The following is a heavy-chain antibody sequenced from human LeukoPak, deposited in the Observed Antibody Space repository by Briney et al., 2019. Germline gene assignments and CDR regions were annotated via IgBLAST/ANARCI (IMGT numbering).Heavy chain of an antibody. V-gene: IGHV4-34*01. Sequence: SETLSLTCAVYGGSFSDYYWAWIRQSPGKGLEWIGQINHSGSTNYNPSLKSRVTMSVDTSKNQFSLKLSSVTAADTAVYYCARGRYSSGWIDYWGQGTLVTVSS. CDR2: INHSGST. J-gene: IGHJ4*02. D-gene: IGHD6-19*01. CDR1: GGSFSDYY. CDR3: ARGRYSSGWIDY.